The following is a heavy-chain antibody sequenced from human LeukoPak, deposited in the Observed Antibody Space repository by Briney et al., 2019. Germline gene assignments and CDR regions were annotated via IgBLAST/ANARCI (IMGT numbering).Heavy chain of an antibody. CDR3: ARQSLEYSSGWYPAENWFDP. D-gene: IGHD6-19*01. CDR2: IYRGDSDT. Sequence: HGESLKISCKGSGYSFTSYWIGWVRQMPGKGLEWMGIIYRGDSDTRYSPSFQGQVTISADKSISTAYLQWSSLKASDTAMYYCARQSLEYSSGWYPAENWFDPWGQGTLVTVSS. CDR1: GYSFTSYW. J-gene: IGHJ5*02. V-gene: IGHV5-51*01.